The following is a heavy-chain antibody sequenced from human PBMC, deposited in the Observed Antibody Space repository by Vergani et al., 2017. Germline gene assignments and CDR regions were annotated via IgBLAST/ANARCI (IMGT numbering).Heavy chain of an antibody. CDR1: GFTVSSNY. D-gene: IGHD3-22*01. CDR2: ISGSGGST. V-gene: IGHV3-23*04. CDR3: AKDLLLDHFSYYDSSGYYYLPPSAFDI. Sequence: EVQLVESGGGLIQPGGSLRLSCAASGFTVSSNYMSWVRQAPGKGLEWVSAISGSGGSTYYADSVKGRFTISRDNSKNTLYLQMNSLRAEDTAVYYCAKDLLLDHFSYYDSSGYYYLPPSAFDIWGQGTMVTVSS. J-gene: IGHJ3*02.